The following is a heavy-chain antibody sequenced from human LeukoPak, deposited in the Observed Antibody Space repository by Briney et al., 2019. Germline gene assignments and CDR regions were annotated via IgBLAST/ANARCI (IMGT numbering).Heavy chain of an antibody. D-gene: IGHD3-10*01. Sequence: ASVKVSCKASGGTFSSYAISWVRQAPGQGLEWMGWINPNSGGTIYAQNFQGRVTMTRDTSISTAYMELSSLRSDDTAVYYCARDLGDTYGSVGDFDYWGQGTLVTVSS. CDR2: INPNSGGT. V-gene: IGHV1-2*02. CDR1: GGTFSSYA. CDR3: ARDLGDTYGSVGDFDY. J-gene: IGHJ4*02.